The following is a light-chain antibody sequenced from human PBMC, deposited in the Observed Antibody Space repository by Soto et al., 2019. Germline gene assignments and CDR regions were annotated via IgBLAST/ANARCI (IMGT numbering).Light chain of an antibody. CDR3: QQYNSYPWT. V-gene: IGKV1-5*01. J-gene: IGKJ1*01. CDR2: DAS. Sequence: DIQMTQSPSTLSASIGDRVTVTCRASQTINNWLAWYQQKPGKAPKLLTYDASTLEGEVPSRFGASGSGTDFTLTITSLQPDDSATYYCQQYNSYPWTFGQGTKVEI. CDR1: QTINNW.